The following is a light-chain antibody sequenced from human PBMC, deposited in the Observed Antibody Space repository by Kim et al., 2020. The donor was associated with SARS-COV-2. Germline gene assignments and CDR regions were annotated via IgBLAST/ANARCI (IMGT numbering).Light chain of an antibody. V-gene: IGKV3-15*01. CDR1: QSVGNT. CDR2: DAS. J-gene: IGKJ1*01. Sequence: SQGKRAFPPGRASQSVGNTLAWYQQKPGQAPRLFIYDASTRATGIPARFSGSGSGTEFTLTISSLQSEDFGIYYCQHYGNWLWTFGQGTKVDIK. CDR3: QHYGNWLWT.